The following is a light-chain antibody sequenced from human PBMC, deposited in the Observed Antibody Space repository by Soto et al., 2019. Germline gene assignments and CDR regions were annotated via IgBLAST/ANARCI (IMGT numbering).Light chain of an antibody. Sequence: EIVLTQSPATLSLSPGERATLSCRASQSVSSYLAWYQRKPGQAPRLLIYDASNRATGIPARFSGSGSGTDFTLTISSLEPEDFAVYYCQQRSNWLALTFGGGTKVDIK. J-gene: IGKJ4*01. CDR3: QQRSNWLALT. CDR2: DAS. CDR1: QSVSSY. V-gene: IGKV3-11*01.